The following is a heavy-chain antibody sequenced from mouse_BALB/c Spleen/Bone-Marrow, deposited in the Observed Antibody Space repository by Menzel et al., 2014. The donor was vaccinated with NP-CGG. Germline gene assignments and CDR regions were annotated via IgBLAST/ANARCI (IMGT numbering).Heavy chain of an antibody. J-gene: IGHJ4*01. Sequence: QVHVKQSGAELAKPGASVKMSCKTSGYTLTSYWMHWVKQRPGQGLEWIGYINPSTGYTDYNQKFNDKATLTADKSSSTAYMQLSSLTSKDSAAYYCARGNPLYAMDYWGQGTSVTVSS. D-gene: IGHD2-1*01. V-gene: IGHV1-7*01. CDR2: INPSTGYT. CDR1: GYTLTSYW. CDR3: ARGNPLYAMDY.